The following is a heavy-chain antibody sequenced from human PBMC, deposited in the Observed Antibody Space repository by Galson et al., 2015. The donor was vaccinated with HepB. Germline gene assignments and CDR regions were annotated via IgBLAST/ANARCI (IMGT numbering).Heavy chain of an antibody. CDR2: IIPIFGTA. CDR1: GGTFSSYA. J-gene: IGHJ4*02. V-gene: IGHV1-69*01. D-gene: IGHD3-22*01. Sequence: SCKASGGTFSSYAISWVRQAPGQGLEWMGGIIPIFGTANYAQKFQGRVTITADESTSTAYMELSSLRSEDTAVYYCARVSWSSYYDSSGHFDYWGQGTLVTVSS. CDR3: ARVSWSSYYDSSGHFDY.